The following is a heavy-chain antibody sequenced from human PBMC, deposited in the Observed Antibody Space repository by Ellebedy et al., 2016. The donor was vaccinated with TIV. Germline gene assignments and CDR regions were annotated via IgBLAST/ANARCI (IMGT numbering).Heavy chain of an antibody. J-gene: IGHJ4*02. CDR2: MNHNSGNT. V-gene: IGHV1-8*01. D-gene: IGHD3-10*01. CDR1: GYTFTNYD. Sequence: AASVKVSCKASGYTFTNYDINWVRQATGQGLEWMGWMNHNSGNTGYAQKFQGRVTMTRNTSMNTAYMELSSLSSEDTAVYYCARSITMVRKALVGFWGQGTRVTVSS. CDR3: ARSITMVRKALVGF.